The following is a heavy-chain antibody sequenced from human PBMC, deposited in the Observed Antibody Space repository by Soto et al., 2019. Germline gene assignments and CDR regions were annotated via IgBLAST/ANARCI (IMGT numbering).Heavy chain of an antibody. V-gene: IGHV3-15*07. D-gene: IGHD1-26*01. CDR2: IKSKTDGGTT. Sequence: GGSLRLSCAASGFTFSNAWMNWVRQAPGKGLEWVGRIKSKTDGGTTDYAAPVKGRFTISRDDSKNTLYLQMNSLKTEDTAVYYCTTRVGATDDAFDIWGQGTMVTVSS. CDR1: GFTFSNAW. CDR3: TTRVGATDDAFDI. J-gene: IGHJ3*02.